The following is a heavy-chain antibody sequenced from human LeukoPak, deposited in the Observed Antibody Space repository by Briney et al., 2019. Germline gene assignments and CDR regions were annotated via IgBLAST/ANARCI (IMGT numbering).Heavy chain of an antibody. J-gene: IGHJ3*02. CDR2: ISGSGGST. CDR3: SRDPNGDYIGAFDI. V-gene: IGHV3-23*01. D-gene: IGHD2-8*01. CDR1: GFTFSSYA. Sequence: GGSLRLSCAASGFTFSSYAMSWVRQAPGKGLEWVSAISGSGGSTYYADSVKGRFTISRDNTRNTLHLQMSSLRAEDTALYYCSRDPNGDYIGAFDIWGQGIMVTVSS.